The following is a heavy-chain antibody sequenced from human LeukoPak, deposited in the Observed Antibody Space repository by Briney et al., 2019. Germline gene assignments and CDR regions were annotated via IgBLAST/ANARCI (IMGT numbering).Heavy chain of an antibody. Sequence: PGRSLRLSCAASGFTFSSYGMHWVRQAPGKGLEWVAVISYDGSNKYYADSVKGRFTISRDNSKNTLYLQMNSLRAEDTAVYYCAKDLTKGISRWGQGTLVTVSS. D-gene: IGHD3-3*02. CDR2: ISYDGSNK. CDR1: GFTFSSYG. V-gene: IGHV3-30*18. J-gene: IGHJ4*02. CDR3: AKDLTKGISR.